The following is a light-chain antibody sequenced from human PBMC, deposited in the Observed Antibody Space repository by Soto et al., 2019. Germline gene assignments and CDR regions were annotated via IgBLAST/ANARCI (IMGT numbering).Light chain of an antibody. CDR1: SSDVGAYNY. CDR3: SSYTSSSTYV. CDR2: EVS. V-gene: IGLV2-14*01. Sequence: QSVLTQPASVSGSPGQSITISCTGTSSDVGAYNYVSWYQQHPGKAPKVMIYEVSNRPSGVSNRFSASKSGNTASLTISGLQAEDEADYYCSSYTSSSTYVFGTGTQLTVL. J-gene: IGLJ1*01.